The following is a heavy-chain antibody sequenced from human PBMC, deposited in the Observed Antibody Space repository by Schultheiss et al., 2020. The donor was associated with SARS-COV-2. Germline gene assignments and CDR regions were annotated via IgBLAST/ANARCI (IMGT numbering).Heavy chain of an antibody. CDR1: GFTFSSYA. J-gene: IGHJ4*02. CDR3: ARGGVGATGVGDY. CDR2: ISGSGGST. V-gene: IGHV3-23*01. D-gene: IGHD1-26*01. Sequence: GGSLRLSCAASGFTFSSYAMSWVRQAPGKGLEWVSAISGSGGSTYYADSVKGRFTISRDNSKNTLYLQMNSLRAEDTAVYYCARGGVGATGVGDYWGQGTLVTVSS.